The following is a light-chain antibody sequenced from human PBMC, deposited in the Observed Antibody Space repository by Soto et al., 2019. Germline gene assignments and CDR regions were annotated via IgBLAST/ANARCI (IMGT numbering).Light chain of an antibody. CDR3: SSCTTSYTRQIV. V-gene: IGLV2-14*03. Sequence: QSALTQPASVSGSPGQSITISCTGTGSDVGGYNYVSWYQHHPGKAPKLIIYDVSNRPSGVSIRFSASKSVNTASLTISGLQPEYDADYHCSSCTTSYTRQIVFGTGTKVTVL. CDR2: DVS. J-gene: IGLJ1*01. CDR1: GSDVGGYNY.